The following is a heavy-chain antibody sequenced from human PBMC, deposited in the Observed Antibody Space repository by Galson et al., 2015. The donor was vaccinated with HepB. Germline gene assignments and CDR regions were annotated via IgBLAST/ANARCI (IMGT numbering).Heavy chain of an antibody. D-gene: IGHD3-10*01. CDR1: GFTFSSYS. Sequence: SLRLSCAASGFTFSSYSMNWVRQAPGKGLEWVSYIGSSSSTIYYADSVKGRFTISRDNAKNSLYLQMNSLRDEDTAVYYCARDSVGYYYGSGSGMDVWGQGTTVTVSS. V-gene: IGHV3-48*02. CDR3: ARDSVGYYYGSGSGMDV. CDR2: IGSSSSTI. J-gene: IGHJ6*02.